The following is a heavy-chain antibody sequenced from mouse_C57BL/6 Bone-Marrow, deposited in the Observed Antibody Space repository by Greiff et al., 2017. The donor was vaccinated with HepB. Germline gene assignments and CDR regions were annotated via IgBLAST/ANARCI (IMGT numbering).Heavy chain of an antibody. CDR2: IDPENGDT. J-gene: IGHJ2*01. CDR3: TLFITTVVGVDY. V-gene: IGHV14-4*01. CDR1: GFNIKDDY. D-gene: IGHD1-1*01. Sequence: EVKLVESGAELVRPGASVKLSCTASGFNIKDDYMHWVKQRPEQGLEWIGWIDPENGDTEYASKFQGKATITADTSSNTAYLQLSSLTSEDTAVYYCTLFITTVVGVDYWGQGTTLTVSS.